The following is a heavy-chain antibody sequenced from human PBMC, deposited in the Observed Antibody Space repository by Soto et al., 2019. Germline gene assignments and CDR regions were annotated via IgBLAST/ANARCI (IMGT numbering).Heavy chain of an antibody. D-gene: IGHD6-6*01. CDR2: IIPIFGTA. CDR3: ARDLRAARHDNEDNDY. J-gene: IGHJ4*02. Sequence: SVKVSCKASGGTFSSYAISWVRQAPGQGLEWMGGIIPIFGTANYAQKFQGRVTITADESTSTAYMELSSLRSEDTAVYYCARDLRAARHDNEDNDYWGEGTLVTVSS. V-gene: IGHV1-69*13. CDR1: GGTFSSYA.